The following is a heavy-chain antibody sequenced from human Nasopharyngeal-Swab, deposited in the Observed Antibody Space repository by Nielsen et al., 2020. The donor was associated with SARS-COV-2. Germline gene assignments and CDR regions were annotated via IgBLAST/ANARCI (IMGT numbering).Heavy chain of an antibody. CDR1: GITFSRYG. V-gene: IGHV3-30*02. J-gene: IGHJ6*03. CDR2: IRYDGSNK. Sequence: GGSLRLSCAASGITFSRYGMHWVRQAPGKGLEWVAFIRYDGSNKYYADSVKGRFTISRDNSKNTLYLQMNSLRAEDTAVYYCAKKTQSRFLGYMDVWGKGTTVTVSS. CDR3: AKKTQSRFLGYMDV. D-gene: IGHD3-3*01.